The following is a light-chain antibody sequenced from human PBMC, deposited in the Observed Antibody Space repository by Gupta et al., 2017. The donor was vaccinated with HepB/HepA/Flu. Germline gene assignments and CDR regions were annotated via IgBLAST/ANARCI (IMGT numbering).Light chain of an antibody. J-gene: IGKJ1*01. CDR1: KDINNH. Sequence: DTQLTHSPSAVSASVGDRAIITCRASKDINNHVSWFQQKPGEAPKSLIYAASSFKGGVPSRFCGRASGTEFTLPISSMQPEDFGTYYCQQYNHYSLTFGQGTQVEIK. V-gene: IGKV1-16*01. CDR3: QQYNHYSLT. CDR2: AAS.